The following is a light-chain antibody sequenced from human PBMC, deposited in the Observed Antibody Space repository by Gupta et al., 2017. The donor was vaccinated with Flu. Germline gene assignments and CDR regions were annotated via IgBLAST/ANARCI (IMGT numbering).Light chain of an antibody. CDR1: QTLTNNY. V-gene: IGKV3-20*01. Sequence: DIVLTQAPARLSLSPGDAATLSCRATQTLTNNYLAWYQQKPGQAPRLLFYGSSIRVPGMPDRFRGSVSGTDFTLTISRLEPEDSALYYCQHYARSPPTFGGGTMLELQ. CDR3: QHYARSPPT. CDR2: GSS. J-gene: IGKJ4*01.